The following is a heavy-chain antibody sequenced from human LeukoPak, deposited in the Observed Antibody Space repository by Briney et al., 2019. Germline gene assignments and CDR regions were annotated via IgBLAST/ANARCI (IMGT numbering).Heavy chain of an antibody. CDR1: GFTFSTYG. J-gene: IGHJ2*01. D-gene: IGHD6-13*01. Sequence: GGSLRLSCAASGFTFSTYGMSWVRQAPGKGLEWVSAISGSGGGTYYADSVKGRFTISRDNSKNTLYLQMNSLRAEDTAVYYCATRTSSWYLSQDWYFDLWGRGTLVTVSS. CDR2: ISGSGGGT. CDR3: ATRTSSWYLSQDWYFDL. V-gene: IGHV3-23*01.